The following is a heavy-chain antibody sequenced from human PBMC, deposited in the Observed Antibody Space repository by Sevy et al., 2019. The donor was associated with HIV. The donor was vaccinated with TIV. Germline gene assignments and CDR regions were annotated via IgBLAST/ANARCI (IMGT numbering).Heavy chain of an antibody. J-gene: IGHJ4*02. D-gene: IGHD5-18*01. V-gene: IGHV3-7*01. Sequence: GGSLRLSCAASGFTFSSYWMTWVRQAPGKGLEWVAYIKQDGSAESLLDSVKGRFTISRDNAKNSLYLQVTSLRAEDTAVYYCARSGMQLWFDYFDYWGQGTLVTVSS. CDR1: GFTFSSYW. CDR2: IKQDGSAE. CDR3: ARSGMQLWFDYFDY.